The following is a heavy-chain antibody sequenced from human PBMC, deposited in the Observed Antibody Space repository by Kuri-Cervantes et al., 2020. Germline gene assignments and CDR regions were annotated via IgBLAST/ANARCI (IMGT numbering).Heavy chain of an antibody. J-gene: IGHJ4*02. Sequence: ASVKVSCKVSGYILTELSMHWVRQAPGKGLEWMGGLDPEDGETIYAQKFQGRVTMTRDTSINTAYMELSSLRSEDTAVYYCARVPRRSYYASSGSYHNDYWGQGSLVTVSS. D-gene: IGHD3-10*01. CDR2: LDPEDGET. CDR1: GYILTELS. CDR3: ARVPRRSYYASSGSYHNDY. V-gene: IGHV1-24*01.